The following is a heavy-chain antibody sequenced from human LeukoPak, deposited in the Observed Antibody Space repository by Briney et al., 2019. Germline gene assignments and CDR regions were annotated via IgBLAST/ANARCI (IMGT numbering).Heavy chain of an antibody. CDR1: GGSFSGYY. CDR2: INHSGST. J-gene: IGHJ1*01. D-gene: IGHD3-10*01. CDR3: ARHVPSPGSMGYFQR. V-gene: IGHV4-34*10. Sequence: KPSETLSLTCAVYGGSFSGYYWSWIRQTPGKGLEWIGEIIQIGEINHSGSTNYNPSLKSRVTISMDTSRNQFFLKLNSVTAADRALYYCARHVPSPGSMGYFQRWGQGTLVAVSS.